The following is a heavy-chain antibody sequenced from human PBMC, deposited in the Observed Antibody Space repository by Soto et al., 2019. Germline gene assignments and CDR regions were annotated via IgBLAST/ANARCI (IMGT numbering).Heavy chain of an antibody. D-gene: IGHD1-20*01. CDR1: GFSLTTSGMC. V-gene: IGHV2-70*11. J-gene: IGHJ3*02. CDR3: ARIIWDNWNHNRYDAFDI. CDR2: IDWDDDK. Sequence: SGPTLVNPTQTLTLTCTFSGFSLTTSGMCVSWIRQPPGKALEWLARIDWDDDKYYSTSLKTRLTISKDTSKNQVVLTMTNMDPVDTATYYCARIIWDNWNHNRYDAFDIWGQGTLVTVSS.